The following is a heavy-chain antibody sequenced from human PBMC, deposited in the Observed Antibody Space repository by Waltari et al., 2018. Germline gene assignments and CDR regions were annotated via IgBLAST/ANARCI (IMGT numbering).Heavy chain of an antibody. Sequence: EVQLVESGGGLVQPGGSLRLSCAASGFTFSDHWMHWVRQDPGNGLVWVSGIKADGTRISYADSVRGRFTVSRDNAKSTLYLQMNSLRAEDTALYYCXXLXXGRDCYPRWGQGTLVTVSS. CDR1: GFTFSDHW. V-gene: IGHV3-74*03. CDR3: XXLXXGRDCYPR. J-gene: IGHJ4*02. D-gene: IGHD2-21*01. CDR2: IKADGTRI.